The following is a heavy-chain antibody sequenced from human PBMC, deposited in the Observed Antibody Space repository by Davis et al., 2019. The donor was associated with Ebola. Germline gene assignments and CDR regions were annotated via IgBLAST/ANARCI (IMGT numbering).Heavy chain of an antibody. CDR2: LSGGSGTT. CDR3: AKEYGSSGSSFQSYFDF. CDR1: GFTFTSHA. Sequence: GESLKISCVASGFTFTSHAMSWVRQAPGKGLEWVSALSGGSGTTHYADSVRGRFTISRDNSWNTLYLQMNSLRAEDTAVYYCAKEYGSSGSSFQSYFDFWGQGTLVTVSS. D-gene: IGHD1-26*01. V-gene: IGHV3-23*01. J-gene: IGHJ4*02.